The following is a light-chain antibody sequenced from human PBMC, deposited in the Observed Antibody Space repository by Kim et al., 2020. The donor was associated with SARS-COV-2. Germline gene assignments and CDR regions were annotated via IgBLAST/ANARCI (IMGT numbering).Light chain of an antibody. V-gene: IGKV2-30*02. CDR2: KAS. CDR1: HSLVPSQGITY. J-gene: IGKJ4*01. CDR3: MQSTRRPGT. Sequence: PVSIACRCSHSLVPSQGITYLSWFQQRPGQSPRRLIYKASNRDSGVPDRFCGSGSGTDFILKISRVQAEDVCVYYCMQSTRRPGTFGGGTKVDIK.